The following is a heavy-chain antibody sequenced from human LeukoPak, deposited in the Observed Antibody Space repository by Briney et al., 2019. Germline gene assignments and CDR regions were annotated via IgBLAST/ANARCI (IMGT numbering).Heavy chain of an antibody. J-gene: IGHJ4*02. V-gene: IGHV3-48*04. Sequence: GGSLRLSCAVSGFTFSSYSMNWVRQAPGKGLEWVSYISSSGRNIYYADSVNGRFTISRDNAKNSLYLQMNSLRAEDTAVYYCARDLVQLWSKDYWGQGTLVTVSS. CDR3: ARDLVQLWSKDY. CDR2: ISSSGRNI. D-gene: IGHD5-18*01. CDR1: GFTFSSYS.